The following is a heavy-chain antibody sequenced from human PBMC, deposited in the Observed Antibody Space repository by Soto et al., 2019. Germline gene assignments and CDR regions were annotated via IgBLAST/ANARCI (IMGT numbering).Heavy chain of an antibody. CDR3: AREVRLRRSYYYGMDV. CDR1: GGTFSSYA. CDR2: IIPIFGTA. D-gene: IGHD4-17*01. V-gene: IGHV1-69*13. Sequence: SVKVSCKASGGTFSSYAISWVRQAPGQGLEWMGGIIPIFGTANYAQKFQGRVTITADESTGTAYMELSSLRSEDTAVYYCAREVRLRRSYYYGMDVWGQGTTVTVSS. J-gene: IGHJ6*02.